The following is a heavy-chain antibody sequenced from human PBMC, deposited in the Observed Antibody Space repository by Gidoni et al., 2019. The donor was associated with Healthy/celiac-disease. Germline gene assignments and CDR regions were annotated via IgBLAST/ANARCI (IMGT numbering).Heavy chain of an antibody. V-gene: IGHV3-15*01. CDR1: GFTFSNAW. D-gene: IGHD3-22*01. CDR2: SKSKTDGGTT. J-gene: IGHJ4*02. Sequence: EVQLVESGGGLVKPGGSLRLSCAASGFTFSNAWMSWVRKAPGKGLEWVGRSKSKTDGGTTDYAAPVKGRFTISRDDAKNTLYLKMNSLKTEDTAVYYCTTLYYYDSSGYSSYWGQGTLVTVSS. CDR3: TTLYYYDSSGYSSY.